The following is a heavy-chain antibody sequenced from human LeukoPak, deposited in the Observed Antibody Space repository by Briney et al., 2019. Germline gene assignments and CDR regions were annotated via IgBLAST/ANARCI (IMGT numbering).Heavy chain of an antibody. D-gene: IGHD3-9*01. CDR1: GFTFSSYG. V-gene: IGHV3-33*01. J-gene: IGHJ4*02. CDR2: IWYDGSNK. CDR3: ARDRGYFDYFDY. Sequence: GRSLRLSCSASGFTFSSYGMHWVRQAPGKGLGWVVVIWYDGSNKYYADSVKGRFTISRDNSKNTLYLQMNSLRGEDTAVYYCARDRGYFDYFDYWGQGTLVTVSS.